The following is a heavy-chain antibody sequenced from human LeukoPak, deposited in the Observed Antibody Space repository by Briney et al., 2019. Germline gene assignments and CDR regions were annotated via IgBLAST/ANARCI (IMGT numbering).Heavy chain of an antibody. Sequence: SETLSLICAVYGGSFSGYYWSWIRQPPGKGLEWIGEINHSGSTNYNPSLKSRVTISVDTSKNQFSLKLSSVTAADTAVYYCARRGVYYYYYYMDVWGKGTTVTISS. D-gene: IGHD3-10*01. CDR1: GGSFSGYY. J-gene: IGHJ6*03. CDR2: INHSGST. V-gene: IGHV4-34*01. CDR3: ARRGVYYYYYYMDV.